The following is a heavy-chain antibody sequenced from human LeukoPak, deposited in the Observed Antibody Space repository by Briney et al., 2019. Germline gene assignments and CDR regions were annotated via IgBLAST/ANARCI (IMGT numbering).Heavy chain of an antibody. D-gene: IGHD3-3*01. V-gene: IGHV3-30*02. Sequence: GGSLRLSCAASGFTFSSYGMHWVRQAPGKGLEWVAFIRYDGSNKYYADSVKGRFTISRDNSKNTLYLQMNSLRAEDTAVYYCAKDHLALTIFGVVAYWGQGTLVTVSS. CDR2: IRYDGSNK. CDR1: GFTFSSYG. J-gene: IGHJ4*02. CDR3: AKDHLALTIFGVVAY.